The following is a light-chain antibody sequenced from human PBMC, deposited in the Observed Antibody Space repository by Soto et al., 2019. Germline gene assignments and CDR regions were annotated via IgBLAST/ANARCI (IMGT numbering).Light chain of an antibody. CDR3: QQYGTSRT. CDR1: QTVRSNY. J-gene: IGKJ1*01. Sequence: PVERATLSCRASQTVRSNYLAWYQQRPGLAPRLLIYGASTRTAGIPDRFTGSGAGTDFTLTISRLEPEDFAVYYCQQYGTSRTFGQGTKVDIK. CDR2: GAS. V-gene: IGKV3-20*01.